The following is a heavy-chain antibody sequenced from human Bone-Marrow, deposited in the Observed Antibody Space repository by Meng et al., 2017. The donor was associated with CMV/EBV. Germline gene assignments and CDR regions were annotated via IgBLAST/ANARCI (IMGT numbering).Heavy chain of an antibody. CDR2: INSDGSST. V-gene: IGHV3-74*01. CDR1: GFTFSSYW. Sequence: GESLKISCAASGFTFSSYWMHWVRQAPGKGLVWVSRINSDGSSTSYADSVKGRFTISRDNAKNTLYLQMNSLRAEDTAVYYCASPGTYVYTDYYYYGMDVWGQGTTVTVSS. CDR3: ASPGTYVYTDYYYYGMDV. D-gene: IGHD5-18*01. J-gene: IGHJ6*02.